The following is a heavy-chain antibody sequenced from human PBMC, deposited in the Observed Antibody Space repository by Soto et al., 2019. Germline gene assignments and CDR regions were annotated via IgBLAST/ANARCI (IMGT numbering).Heavy chain of an antibody. V-gene: IGHV3-11*01. Sequence: VGSLRLSCAASGFTFSDYYMSWIRQAPGKGLEWVSYISSSGSTIYYADSVKGRFTISRDNAKNSLYLQMNSLRAEDTAVYYCARVHYYDSGHDAFDIWGQGTMVTVS. D-gene: IGHD3-22*01. CDR2: ISSSGSTI. CDR1: GFTFSDYY. CDR3: ARVHYYDSGHDAFDI. J-gene: IGHJ3*02.